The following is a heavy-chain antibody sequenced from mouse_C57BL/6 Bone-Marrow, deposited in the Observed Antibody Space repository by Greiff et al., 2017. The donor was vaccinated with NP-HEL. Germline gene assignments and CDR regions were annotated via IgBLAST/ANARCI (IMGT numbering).Heavy chain of an antibody. J-gene: IGHJ2*01. Sequence: VHLVESGPELVKPGASVKISCKASGYTFTDYYINWVKQRPGQGLEWIGWIYPGSGNTKYNEKFKGKATLTVDTSSSTAYMQLSSLTSEDSAVYFCARSVATMVTTRYFDYWGQGTTLTVSS. D-gene: IGHD2-2*01. CDR3: ARSVATMVTTRYFDY. V-gene: IGHV1-84*01. CDR1: GYTFTDYY. CDR2: IYPGSGNT.